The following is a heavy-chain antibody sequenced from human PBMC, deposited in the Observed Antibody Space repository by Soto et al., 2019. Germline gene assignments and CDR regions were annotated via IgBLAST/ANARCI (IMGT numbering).Heavy chain of an antibody. D-gene: IGHD4-4*01. CDR3: ARNVTQTGYFYGMAV. CDR2: IIPIFDTA. V-gene: IGHV1-69*01. J-gene: IGHJ6*02. CDR1: GGTFSDFT. Sequence: QVQLVQSGAELRKPGSSVKVSCKASGGTFSDFTINWVRQAPGQRLEWMGGIIPIFDTANYAEKFQGRVTITADESTSTSFMEVSSLRSEDTAVYYCARNVTQTGYFYGMAVWGPGNMVSLSS.